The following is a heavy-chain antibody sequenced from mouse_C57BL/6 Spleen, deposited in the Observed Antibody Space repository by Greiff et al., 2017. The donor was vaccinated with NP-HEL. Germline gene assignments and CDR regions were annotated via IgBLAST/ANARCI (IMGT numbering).Heavy chain of an antibody. CDR3: ARSGDGTRYFDY. Sequence: QVQLQQPGAELVKPGASVKMSCKASGYTFTSYWITWVKQRPGQGLEWIGDIYPGSGSTNYNEKFKSKATLTVDTSSSTAYMQLSSLTSEDSAVYYCARSGDGTRYFDYWGQGTTLTVSS. CDR1: GYTFTSYW. V-gene: IGHV1-55*01. J-gene: IGHJ2*01. D-gene: IGHD3-1*01. CDR2: IYPGSGST.